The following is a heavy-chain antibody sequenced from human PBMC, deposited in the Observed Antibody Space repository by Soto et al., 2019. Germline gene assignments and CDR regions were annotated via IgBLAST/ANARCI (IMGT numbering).Heavy chain of an antibody. V-gene: IGHV4-31*03. J-gene: IGHJ6*02. CDR3: ARGMVRGPFFDGMDV. Sequence: QVQLQESGPGLVKPSQTLSLTCTVSGGSISSGGYYWSWIRQHPGKGLEWIGYIYYSGSTYYNPSLKSRVTISVDTSKNQFSPKLSSVTAADTAVYYCARGMVRGPFFDGMDVWGQGTTVTVSS. D-gene: IGHD3-10*01. CDR1: GGSISSGGYY. CDR2: IYYSGST.